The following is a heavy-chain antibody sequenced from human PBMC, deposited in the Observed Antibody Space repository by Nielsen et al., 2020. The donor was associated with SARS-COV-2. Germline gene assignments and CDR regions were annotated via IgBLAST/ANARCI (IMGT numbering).Heavy chain of an antibody. CDR3: VRDSSVVIWSGYPVD. V-gene: IGHV3-7*01. D-gene: IGHD3-3*01. Sequence: ETLSLTCNVTGYSIGRGYYWAWIRQSPGKGLEWVANIKQDGSEKYYGDSVKGRFTISRDNAKNSLYLQMNSLRAEDTAVYYCVRDSSVVIWSGYPVDWGQGTLVTVSS. CDR1: GYSIGRGYY. CDR2: IKQDGSEK. J-gene: IGHJ4*02.